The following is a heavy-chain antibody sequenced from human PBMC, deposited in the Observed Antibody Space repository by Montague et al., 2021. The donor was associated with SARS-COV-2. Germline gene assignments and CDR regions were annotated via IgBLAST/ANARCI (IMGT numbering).Heavy chain of an antibody. CDR3: ARDGSGFWSGFHYYYYMDV. J-gene: IGHJ6*03. V-gene: IGHV3-64*01. CDR2: ISSNGGST. D-gene: IGHD3-3*01. Sequence: SLRLSCAASGFTFSSYAMHWVRQAPGKGLEYVSAISSNGGSTYXXXSXXXRFXISRDNSKNTLYLQMGSLRAEDMAVYYCARDGSGFWSGFHYYYYMDVWGKGTTVTVSS. CDR1: GFTFSSYA.